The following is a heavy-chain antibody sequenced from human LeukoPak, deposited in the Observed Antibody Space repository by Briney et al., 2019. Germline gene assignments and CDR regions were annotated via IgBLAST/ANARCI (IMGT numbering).Heavy chain of an antibody. J-gene: IGHJ3*02. CDR1: GFTFSSYE. CDR3: ARPYDSSGYYYHDAFDI. Sequence: PGGSLRLSCAASGFTFSSYEMNWVRQAPGKGLEWVSSISSSSSYIYYADSVKGRFTISRDNAKNSLYLQMNSLRAEDTAVYYCARPYDSSGYYYHDAFDIWGQGTMVTVSS. D-gene: IGHD3-22*01. CDR2: ISSSSSYI. V-gene: IGHV3-21*01.